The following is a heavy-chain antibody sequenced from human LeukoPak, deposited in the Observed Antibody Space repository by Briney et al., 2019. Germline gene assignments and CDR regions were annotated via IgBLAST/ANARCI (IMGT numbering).Heavy chain of an antibody. V-gene: IGHV1-69*06. Sequence: GASVKVSCKASGGTFSSYAISWVRQAPGQGLEWMGGIIPIFGTVSYAQKFQGRVTITADKSTSTAYMELSSLRSEDTAVYYCARSLFRFLEWSYRSYYYYYMDVWGKGTTVTVSS. J-gene: IGHJ6*03. D-gene: IGHD3-3*01. CDR3: ARSLFRFLEWSYRSYYYYYMDV. CDR2: IIPIFGTV. CDR1: GGTFSSYA.